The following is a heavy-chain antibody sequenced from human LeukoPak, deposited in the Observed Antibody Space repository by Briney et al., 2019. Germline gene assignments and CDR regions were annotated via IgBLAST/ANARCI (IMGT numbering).Heavy chain of an antibody. J-gene: IGHJ4*02. CDR1: GYSISSGCY. CDR2: IYYSGRT. V-gene: IGHV4-38-2*02. CDR3: AREKVGATVRYFDY. D-gene: IGHD1-26*01. Sequence: SETLSLTCTVSGYSISSGCYWGWIRQPPGKGLEWIGSIYYSGRTYYNPSLKSRVTISVDTSKNQFSLKLRSVTAADTAVYYCAREKVGATVRYFDYWGQGTLVTVSS.